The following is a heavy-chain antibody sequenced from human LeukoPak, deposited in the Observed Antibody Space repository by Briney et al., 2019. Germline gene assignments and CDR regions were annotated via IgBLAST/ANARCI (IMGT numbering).Heavy chain of an antibody. Sequence: EASVKVSCKASGYTFTSYDINWVRQATGQGLEWMGWMNPNSGNTGYAQKFQGRVTITRNTSISTAYMELSSLRSEDTAVYYCARGRMRRTATGTAVLVFDYWGQGTLVTVSS. CDR1: GYTFTSYD. D-gene: IGHD1-1*01. CDR3: ARGRMRRTATGTAVLVFDY. V-gene: IGHV1-8*03. CDR2: MNPNSGNT. J-gene: IGHJ4*02.